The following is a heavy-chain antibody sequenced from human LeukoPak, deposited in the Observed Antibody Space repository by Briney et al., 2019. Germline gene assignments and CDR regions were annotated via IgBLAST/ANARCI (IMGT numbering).Heavy chain of an antibody. J-gene: IGHJ4*02. V-gene: IGHV1-2*04. CDR3: ARGPQQLVFDY. D-gene: IGHD6-13*01. CDR1: GYTFTGYY. Sequence: GASVKVSRKASGYTFTGYYMHWVRQAPGQGLEWMGWINPNSGGTKYAQKFQGWVTMTRDTSISTAYMELSRLRSDDTAVYYCARGPQQLVFDYWGQGTLVTVSS. CDR2: INPNSGGT.